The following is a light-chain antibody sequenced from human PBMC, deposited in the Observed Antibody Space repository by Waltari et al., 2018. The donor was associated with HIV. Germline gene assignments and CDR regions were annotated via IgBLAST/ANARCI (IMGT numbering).Light chain of an antibody. Sequence: DIVMTQSPDSLAVSLGERATINCKSSQSVLYSSSNTNYLAWYQQKPGQPPKLLIHWASVRESVIPDRFSGSGSGTDFTLTISSLQAEDVAIYYCQQYYDSPTFGPGTKLDIK. J-gene: IGKJ3*01. CDR3: QQYYDSPT. CDR1: QSVLYSSSNTNY. CDR2: WAS. V-gene: IGKV4-1*01.